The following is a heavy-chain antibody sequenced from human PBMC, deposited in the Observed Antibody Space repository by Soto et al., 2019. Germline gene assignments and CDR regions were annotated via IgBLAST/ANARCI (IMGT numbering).Heavy chain of an antibody. CDR2: INGGGSRT. Sequence: GGSLRLSCAASGFTFSSYWMHWVRQAPGKGLVWVSHINGGGSRTTYADSVKGRFTISRDNAKNTLYLQMNSLRAEDTAVYYCVREEIGRGIAYGGVGTLFPV. V-gene: IGHV3-74*01. CDR1: GFTFSSYW. D-gene: IGHD3-10*01. CDR3: VREEIGRGIAY. J-gene: IGHJ4*02.